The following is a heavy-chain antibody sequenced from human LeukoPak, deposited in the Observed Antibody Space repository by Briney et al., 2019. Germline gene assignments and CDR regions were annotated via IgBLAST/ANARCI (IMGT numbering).Heavy chain of an antibody. CDR3: AREKPHPGSRAFDI. Sequence: SETLSLTCAVSGGSISSSNWWSWVRQPPGEGLEWIGEIYHSGSTSYNPSLKSRVTISVDKSKNQFSLNLSSVTAADTAVYYCAREKPHPGSRAFDIWGQGTMVTVSS. D-gene: IGHD2-15*01. V-gene: IGHV4-4*02. J-gene: IGHJ3*02. CDR1: GGSISSSNW. CDR2: IYHSGST.